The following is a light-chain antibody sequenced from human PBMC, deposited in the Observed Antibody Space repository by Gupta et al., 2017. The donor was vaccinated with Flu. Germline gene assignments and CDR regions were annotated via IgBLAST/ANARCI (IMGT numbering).Light chain of an antibody. CDR1: QSVRSY. CDR2: DAS. CDR3: QQRSNWPRDT. J-gene: IGKJ2*01. V-gene: IGKV3-11*01. Sequence: ATLVLISGERAHLSCRARQSVRSYLAWEQQKPGQAPRLLIYDASNRDTGIPARFSGSGSGADFTLTISSLEPEDFAVYYCQQRSNWPRDTFGQGTKLEIK.